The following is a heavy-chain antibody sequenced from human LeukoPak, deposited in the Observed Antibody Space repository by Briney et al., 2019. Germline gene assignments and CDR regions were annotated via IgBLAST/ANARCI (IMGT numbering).Heavy chain of an antibody. CDR1: GFTFSNYW. Sequence: GGSLRLSCAASGFTFSNYWMNWVRQAPGKGLEWVAKINEDGGEKYYVDSVTGRFTISRDNAKNSVYLQMNSLRAEDTAVYYYAKALYEILTGDNYWGQGTLVTVSS. CDR3: AKALYEILTGDNY. V-gene: IGHV3-7*01. CDR2: INEDGGEK. D-gene: IGHD3-9*01. J-gene: IGHJ4*02.